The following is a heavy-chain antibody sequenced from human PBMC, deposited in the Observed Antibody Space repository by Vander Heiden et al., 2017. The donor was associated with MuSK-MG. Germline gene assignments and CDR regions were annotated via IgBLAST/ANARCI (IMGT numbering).Heavy chain of an antibody. CDR2: IKQDGSEK. CDR3: ARLQAGY. CDR1: GFTFSTYW. Sequence: EVQLVESGGGLVQPGGSLRLSCVVSGFTFSTYWMNWVSRAPGKGMEWVANIKQDGSEKNYVDSVKGRFTISRDKAKNSLYLQMNSLRAEDTAVYYCARLQAGYWGQGTLVTVSS. J-gene: IGHJ4*02. V-gene: IGHV3-7*03.